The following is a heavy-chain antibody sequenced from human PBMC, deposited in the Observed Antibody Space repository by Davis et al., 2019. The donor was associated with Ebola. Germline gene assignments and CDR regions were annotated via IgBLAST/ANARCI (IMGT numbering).Heavy chain of an antibody. D-gene: IGHD2-2*01. CDR3: TWDLVPFVIGSFDS. CDR1: GFTFSRSW. Sequence: GESLKISCVASGFTFSRSWMNWVRQAPGQGLEWVASIKEDGSEKYHVHSVEGRFTISRDNAKNSLYLQMNSLKTEDTAVYYCTWDLVPFVIGSFDSWGQGTLVTVSS. CDR2: IKEDGSEK. V-gene: IGHV3-7*03. J-gene: IGHJ4*02.